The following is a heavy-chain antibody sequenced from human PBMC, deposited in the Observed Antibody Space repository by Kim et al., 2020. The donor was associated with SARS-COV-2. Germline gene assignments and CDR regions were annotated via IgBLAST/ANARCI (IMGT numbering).Heavy chain of an antibody. CDR3: ARSGYYYDSSGYYDFDY. CDR1: GGSISSYY. V-gene: IGHV4-59*08. CDR2: IYYSGST. Sequence: SETLSLTCTVSGGSISSYYWSWIRQPPGKGLEWIGYIYYSGSTNYNPSLKSRVTISVDTSKNQFSLKLSSVTAADTAVYYCARSGYYYDSSGYYDFDYWGQGTLVTVSS. D-gene: IGHD3-22*01. J-gene: IGHJ4*02.